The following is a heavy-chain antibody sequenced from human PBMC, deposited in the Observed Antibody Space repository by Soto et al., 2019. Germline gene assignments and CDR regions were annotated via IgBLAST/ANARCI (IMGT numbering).Heavy chain of an antibody. J-gene: IGHJ5*02. CDR2: INPSGGST. Sequence: QVQLVQSGAEVKKPGASVKVSCKASGYTFTSYYMHWVRQAPGQGLEWMGIINPSGGSTRYAQKYQGRVTTTKDTPKSTDYMELSSLRSEDTAVYYCGREYRSGWYGWIYHWGQGTLVTLSS. V-gene: IGHV1-46*03. CDR3: GREYRSGWYGWIYH. CDR1: GYTFTSYY. D-gene: IGHD6-13*01.